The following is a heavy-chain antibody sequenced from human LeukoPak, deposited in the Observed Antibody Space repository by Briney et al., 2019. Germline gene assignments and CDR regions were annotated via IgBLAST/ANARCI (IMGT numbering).Heavy chain of an antibody. D-gene: IGHD2-8*01. CDR1: GGSITSRSCH. CDR3: ARAYCTNGVCYQDAFDI. V-gene: IGHV4-39*07. Sequence: SETLSLTCTVSGGSITSRSCHWGWTRQPPGKGLEWIGSIYYSGSTYYNPSLKSRVTISVDTSKNQFSLKLTSVTAADTAVYYCARAYCTNGVCYQDAFDIWGQGTMVTVSS. CDR2: IYYSGST. J-gene: IGHJ3*02.